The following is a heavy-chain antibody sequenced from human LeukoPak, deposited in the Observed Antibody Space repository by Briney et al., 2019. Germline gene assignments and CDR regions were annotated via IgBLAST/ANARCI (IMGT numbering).Heavy chain of an antibody. CDR1: GGSISSGGHY. V-gene: IGHV4-31*03. D-gene: IGHD2-15*01. J-gene: IGHJ4*02. CDR2: IYYSGST. Sequence: SQTLSLTCTVSGGSISSGGHYWSWIRQHPGKGLEWIGYIYYSGSTYYNPSLKSRVTISVDRSKNQFSLKLSSVTAADTAVYYCARDGGAGGSLDYWGQGTLVTVSS. CDR3: ARDGGAGGSLDY.